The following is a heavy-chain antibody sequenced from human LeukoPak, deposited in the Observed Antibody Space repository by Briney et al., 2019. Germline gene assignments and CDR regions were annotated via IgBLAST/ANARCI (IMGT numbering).Heavy chain of an antibody. D-gene: IGHD3-3*02. V-gene: IGHV1-18*01. J-gene: IGHJ4*02. CDR2: ISAYNGNT. CDR3: ARDDNYGIFVNVDY. CDR1: GYTFTNYA. Sequence: ASVKVSCKASGYTFTNYAISWVRQAPGQGLEWVGWISAYNGNTNYAQKLQGRVTMTTDTSTSTAYMELSSLRSDDTAVYYCARDDNYGIFVNVDYWGQGTLVTVSS.